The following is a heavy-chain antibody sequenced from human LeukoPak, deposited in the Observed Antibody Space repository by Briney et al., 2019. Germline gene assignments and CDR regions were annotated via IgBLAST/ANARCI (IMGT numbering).Heavy chain of an antibody. CDR2: IRYDGSNK. D-gene: IGHD6-6*01. CDR3: ARAYTTSSFDAFDI. V-gene: IGHV3-30*02. Sequence: GGSLRLSCAASGFTFSGYGMHWVRQAPGKGLEWVAFIRYDGSNKYYADSVKGRFTISRDNSKNTLYLQMNSLRAEDTAVYYCARAYTTSSFDAFDIWGQGTMVTVSS. CDR1: GFTFSGYG. J-gene: IGHJ3*02.